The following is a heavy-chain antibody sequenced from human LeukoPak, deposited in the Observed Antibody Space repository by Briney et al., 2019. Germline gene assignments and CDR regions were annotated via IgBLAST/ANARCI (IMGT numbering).Heavy chain of an antibody. J-gene: IGHJ5*01. V-gene: IGHV3-21*04. CDR3: ARDAEHCSGSGCPRWFDS. CDR1: GFTFSSYT. Sequence: PGGSLRVSCAASGFTFSSYTMNWVRQAPGKGLKWVSSITGTSSIIQYADSVMGRFTISRDNSKNSLYLQMNSLRAEDTAVYYCARDAEHCSGSGCPRWFDSWGQGTLVTVSS. D-gene: IGHD2-15*01. CDR2: ITGTSSII.